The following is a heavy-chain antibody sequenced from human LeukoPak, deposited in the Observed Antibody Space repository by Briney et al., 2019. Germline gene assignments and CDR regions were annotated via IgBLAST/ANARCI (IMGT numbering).Heavy chain of an antibody. D-gene: IGHD6-19*01. Sequence: SENLSLTCAVYGGSFSGYYWSWIRQPPGKGLEWVGEINHSGSTNYNPSLKSRVTISVDTSKNQFSLKLSSVTAADTAVYYCARDGYSSGWFQPRPFDYWGQGTLVTVSS. J-gene: IGHJ4*02. V-gene: IGHV4-34*01. CDR3: ARDGYSSGWFQPRPFDY. CDR2: INHSGST. CDR1: GGSFSGYY.